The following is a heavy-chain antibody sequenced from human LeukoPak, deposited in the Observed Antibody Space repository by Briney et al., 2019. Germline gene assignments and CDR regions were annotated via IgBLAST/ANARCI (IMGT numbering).Heavy chain of an antibody. V-gene: IGHV3-48*03. CDR3: ARGGTVTYYFDH. CDR1: GFTFRNYE. D-gene: IGHD4-17*01. Sequence: PGGSLRLSCAASGFTFRNYEMNWVRQAPGKGLEWVSYISSSGSTIYYADSVKGRFTISRDNARSSLYLQMTNLRVEDTAVYFCARGGTVTYYFDHWGQGILVAVSS. CDR2: ISSSGSTI. J-gene: IGHJ4*02.